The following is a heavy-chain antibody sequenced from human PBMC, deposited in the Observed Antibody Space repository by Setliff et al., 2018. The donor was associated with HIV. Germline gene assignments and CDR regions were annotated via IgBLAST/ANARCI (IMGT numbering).Heavy chain of an antibody. CDR2: IKEDGSEK. CDR3: ARARPGLYFDY. Sequence: GGSLRLSCAASGFTFSSYWMSWVRQAPGKGLEWVANIKEDGSEKYYVDSVKGRFTISRDNAKNSLYLQMNSLRAEDTAVYYCARARPGLYFDYWGQGTLVTVSS. J-gene: IGHJ4*02. CDR1: GFTFSSYW. V-gene: IGHV3-7*03.